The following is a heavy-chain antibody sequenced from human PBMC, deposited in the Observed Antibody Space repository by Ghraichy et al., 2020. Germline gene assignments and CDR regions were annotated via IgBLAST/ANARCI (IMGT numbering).Heavy chain of an antibody. D-gene: IGHD6-13*01. J-gene: IGHJ4*02. Sequence: SETLSLTCTVSGGSMRSYYWSWIRQPPGKGLEWIGYIYPGGNTNFNPSLRSRVTISEDSSKNQFSLKLRSVTATDTAVYYCARHSRGDIAAAGFPLDSWGQGALVTVSS. CDR1: GGSMRSYY. V-gene: IGHV4-59*08. CDR2: IYPGGNT. CDR3: ARHSRGDIAAAGFPLDS.